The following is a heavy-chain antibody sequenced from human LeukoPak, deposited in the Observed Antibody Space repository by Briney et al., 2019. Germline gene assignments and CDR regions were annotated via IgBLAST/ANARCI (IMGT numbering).Heavy chain of an antibody. D-gene: IGHD6-19*01. CDR2: IYGSGGST. CDR3: AKTTTGYSSGRYPGWPVDY. J-gene: IGHJ4*02. Sequence: GWSLTLSCAASGFIFSRYALHWLRQAAARELDWVSGIYGSGGSTHYADSVKGRFTISRDNSKNTVYLQMNSLRAEDTAVYYCAKTTTGYSSGRYPGWPVDYWGQGTLVTVSS. V-gene: IGHV3-23*01. CDR1: GFIFSRYA.